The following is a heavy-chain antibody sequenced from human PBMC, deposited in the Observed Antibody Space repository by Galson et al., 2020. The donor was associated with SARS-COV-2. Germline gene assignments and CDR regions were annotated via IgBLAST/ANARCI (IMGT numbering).Heavy chain of an antibody. J-gene: IGHJ6*02. CDR1: GFTFSSYS. V-gene: IGHV3-7*01. CDR2: IKQDGSEK. D-gene: IGHD4-17*01. CDR3: ARDTTVTTTQTYYYYGMDV. Sequence: QLGESLKISCAASGFTFSSYSMNWVRQAPGKGLEWVANIKQDGSEKYYVDSVKGRFTISRDNAKNSLYLQMNSLRAEDTAVYYCARDTTVTTTQTYYYYGMDVWGQGTTVTVSS.